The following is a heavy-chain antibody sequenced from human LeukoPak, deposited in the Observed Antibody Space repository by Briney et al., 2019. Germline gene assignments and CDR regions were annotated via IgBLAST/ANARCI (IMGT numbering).Heavy chain of an antibody. Sequence: ASVKVSCKASGYSSSDYYMHWVRQAPGQGLEWVGWINPKAGGTNSAQKFQGRVTMTTDTSISTAYLELSRLRSDDTAVYYCARPGNWWFDPWGQGTLVTVSS. CDR2: INPKAGGT. V-gene: IGHV1-2*02. J-gene: IGHJ5*02. CDR1: GYSSSDYY. CDR3: ARPGNWWFDP. D-gene: IGHD1-1*01.